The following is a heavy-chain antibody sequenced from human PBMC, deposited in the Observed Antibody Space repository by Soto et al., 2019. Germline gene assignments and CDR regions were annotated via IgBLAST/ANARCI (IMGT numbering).Heavy chain of an antibody. CDR3: AKAVVATTARGSDE. D-gene: IGHD3-22*01. V-gene: IGHV3-23*01. Sequence: QLGGSLRLSCAASGFTFSSYAMSWVRQAPGKGLEWVSTISGSGGGTFYVDSVKGRFTISRDNSKNTLFLQMHSLRAEDTAVYYCAKAVVATTARGSDEWGQGTLVTVSS. CDR2: ISGSGGGT. CDR1: GFTFSSYA. J-gene: IGHJ4*02.